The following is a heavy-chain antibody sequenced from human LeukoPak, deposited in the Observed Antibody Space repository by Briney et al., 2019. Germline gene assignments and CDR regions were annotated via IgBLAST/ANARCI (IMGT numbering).Heavy chain of an antibody. CDR3: ARRRRGPAY. V-gene: IGHV3-23*01. CDR1: GFTFTKHA. J-gene: IGHJ1*01. D-gene: IGHD4-11*01. Sequence: GGSLRLSCAVSGFTFTKHAMSWFRRTPGKGLEWVSSISRSGASSHYAASARGRFTFSRDNSNDTLLLQMTVFQVPNPPSNYFARRRRGPAYWGRGTLVAVSS. CDR2: ISRSGASS.